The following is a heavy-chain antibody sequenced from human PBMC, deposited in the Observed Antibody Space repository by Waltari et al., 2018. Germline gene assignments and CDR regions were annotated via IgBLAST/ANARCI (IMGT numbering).Heavy chain of an antibody. CDR2: ISYEGSNK. V-gene: IGHV3-30-3*01. D-gene: IGHD1-20*01. Sequence: QVQLVESGGGVVQPGRSLRLSCAASGFTFSSYAMHWVRQAPGKGVECVAVISYEGSNKYYADSVKGRFTISRDNSKNTLYLQMNSLRAEDTAVYYCARVYRRHNWNTPGDWGQGTLFTVSS. J-gene: IGHJ4*02. CDR3: ARVYRRHNWNTPGD. CDR1: GFTFSSYA.